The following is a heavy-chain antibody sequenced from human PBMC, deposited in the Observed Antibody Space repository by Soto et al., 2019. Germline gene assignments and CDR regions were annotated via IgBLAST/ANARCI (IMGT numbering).Heavy chain of an antibody. Sequence: QEQLVQSGGGVVQPGRSLRLSCAASGFKFSSYGMHWVRQAPGKGLEWVAAISYDGRNKYYADSVKGRFTISRDNSEKKLFLQMNSLRGDDTAVYYCAKDWKWEAFYYGMNVWGKGTTVTVSS. D-gene: IGHD1-26*01. J-gene: IGHJ6*04. CDR2: ISYDGRNK. V-gene: IGHV3-30*18. CDR3: AKDWKWEAFYYGMNV. CDR1: GFKFSSYG.